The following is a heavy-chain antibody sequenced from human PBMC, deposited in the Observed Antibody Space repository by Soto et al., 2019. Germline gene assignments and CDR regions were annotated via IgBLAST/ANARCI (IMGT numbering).Heavy chain of an antibody. J-gene: IGHJ4*02. CDR1: GFTFSSYA. D-gene: IGHD2-8*02. Sequence: GGSLRLSCAASGFTFSSYAMSWVRQAPGKGLEWVSAISGSGGSTYYEDSVKGRFTISRDNSKNTLYLQTNSLRAEDTAVYYCAKTGVSNPRAYFDYWGQGTLVTVSS. CDR2: ISGSGGST. V-gene: IGHV3-23*01. CDR3: AKTGVSNPRAYFDY.